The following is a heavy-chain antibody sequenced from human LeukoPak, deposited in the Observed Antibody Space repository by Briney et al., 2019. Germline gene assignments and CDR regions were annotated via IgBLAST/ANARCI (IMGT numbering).Heavy chain of an antibody. V-gene: IGHV3-48*04. CDR1: GFTFSSYS. Sequence: GGSLRLSCAASGFTFSSYSMNWVRQAPGKGPEWVSYISSSAGTLNYADSVKGRFTISRDNAKNSLYLQMNSLRVEDTAVYYCVRGVLQWELLGAGYYYYYMDVWGKGTTVTVS. J-gene: IGHJ6*03. CDR3: VRGVLQWELLGAGYYYYYMDV. D-gene: IGHD1-26*01. CDR2: ISSSAGTL.